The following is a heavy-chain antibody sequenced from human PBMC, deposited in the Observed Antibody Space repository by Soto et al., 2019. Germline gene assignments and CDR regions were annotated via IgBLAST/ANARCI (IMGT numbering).Heavy chain of an antibody. CDR3: ATEDRSSSLDD. CDR2: IIPFLGIS. J-gene: IGHJ4*02. Sequence: QVQLVQSGAELKVAGSSVRVSCTASGDTFNTYTFSWVRQAPGQGLEWMGRIIPFLGISNYAQQFQGRIMIAANRSTSTTYLDLTGLTSEDTALYYCATEDRSSSLDDWGQGSLVTVSS. V-gene: IGHV1-69*08. CDR1: GDTFNTYT. D-gene: IGHD6-6*01.